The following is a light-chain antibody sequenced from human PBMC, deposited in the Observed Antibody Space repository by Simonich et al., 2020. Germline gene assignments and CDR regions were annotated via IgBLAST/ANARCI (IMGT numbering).Light chain of an antibody. CDR1: QSLVHSDGNNS. CDR3: MQGTHWPLT. Sequence: DVVMTQSPLSLPVTLGQPASISCRSSQSLVHSDGNNSLNWFQQRPGQSPRRLIYKVSNRDSGVPDRFSGSGSGTDFTLKISRVEAEDVGVYYCMQGTHWPLTFGQGTKVEIK. CDR2: KVS. J-gene: IGKJ1*01. V-gene: IGKV2-30*02.